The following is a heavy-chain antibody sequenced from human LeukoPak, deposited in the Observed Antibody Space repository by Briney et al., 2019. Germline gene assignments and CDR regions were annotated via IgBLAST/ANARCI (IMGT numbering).Heavy chain of an antibody. CDR2: INHSGST. CDR1: GGSFSGYY. V-gene: IGHV4-34*01. CDR3: ARHFHYYGSGSRFDY. J-gene: IGHJ4*02. Sequence: SSETLSLTCAVYGGSFSGYYWSWIRQPPGKGLEWIGEINHSGSTNYNPSLKSRVTISVDTSKNQFSLKLSSVTAADTAVYYCARHFHYYGSGSRFDYWGQGTLVTVSS. D-gene: IGHD3-10*01.